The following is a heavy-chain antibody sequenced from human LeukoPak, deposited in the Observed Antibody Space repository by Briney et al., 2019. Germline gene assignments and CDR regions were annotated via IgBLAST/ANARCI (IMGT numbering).Heavy chain of an antibody. V-gene: IGHV4-39*07. CDR2: INHSGST. CDR3: ARFPKDSSSWPYSFDY. J-gene: IGHJ4*02. Sequence: SETLSLTCTVSDGSISSTSYYWSWIRQPPGKGLEWIGEINHSGSTNYNPSLKSRVTISVDTSKNQFSLKLSSVTAADTAVYYCARFPKDSSSWPYSFDYWGQGTLVTVSS. CDR1: DGSISSTSYY. D-gene: IGHD6-13*01.